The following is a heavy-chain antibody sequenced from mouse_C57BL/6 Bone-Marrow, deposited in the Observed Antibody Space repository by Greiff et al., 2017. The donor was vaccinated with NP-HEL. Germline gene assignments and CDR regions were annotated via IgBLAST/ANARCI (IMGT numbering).Heavy chain of an antibody. CDR3: ARSLYGNYGGWYFDV. CDR1: GFSLSTSGMG. Sequence: QVTLKESGPGILQSSQTLSLTCSFSGFSLSTSGMGVSWIRQPSGKGLEWLAHIYWDDDKRYNPSLKSRLTISKDTSRNQVFLKITSVDTADTATYYCARSLYGNYGGWYFDVWGTGTTVTVSS. D-gene: IGHD2-1*01. CDR2: IYWDDDK. V-gene: IGHV8-12*01. J-gene: IGHJ1*03.